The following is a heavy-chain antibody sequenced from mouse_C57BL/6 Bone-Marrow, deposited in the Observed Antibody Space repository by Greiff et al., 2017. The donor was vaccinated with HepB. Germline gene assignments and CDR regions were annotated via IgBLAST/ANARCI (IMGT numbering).Heavy chain of an antibody. CDR3: AIPSFAY. Sequence: DVHLVESGGDLVKPGGSLKLSCAASGFTFSSYGMSWVRQTPDKRLEWVATISSGGSYTYYPDSVKGRFTISRDNAKNTLYLQMSSLKSEDTAMYYCAIPSFAYWGQGTLVTVSA. CDR2: ISSGGSYT. V-gene: IGHV5-6*01. J-gene: IGHJ3*01. CDR1: GFTFSSYG.